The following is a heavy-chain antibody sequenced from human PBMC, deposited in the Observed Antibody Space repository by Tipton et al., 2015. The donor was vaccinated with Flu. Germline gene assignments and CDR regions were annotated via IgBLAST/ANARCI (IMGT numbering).Heavy chain of an antibody. CDR1: GGSISRTPAF. J-gene: IGHJ3*01. CDR3: VRGPGEATSEAFDV. CDR2: FHDTGSIYNAKT. Sequence: TLSLTCSVSGGSISRTPAFWGWVRQPPGKRPEWIAAFHDTGSIYNAKTYFNSSLNSRVTISTDASKNQFSLKMTSVTAVDSATYYCVRGPGEATSEAFDVWGQGTVVTV. V-gene: IGHV4-39*07. D-gene: IGHD2-2*01.